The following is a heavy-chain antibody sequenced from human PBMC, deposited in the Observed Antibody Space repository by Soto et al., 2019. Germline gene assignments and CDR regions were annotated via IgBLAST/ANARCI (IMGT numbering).Heavy chain of an antibody. CDR1: GFTFSSYG. D-gene: IGHD4-17*01. Sequence: PGGSLRLSCAASGFTFSSYGMHWVRQAPGKGLEWVAVIWYDGSNKYYADSVKGRFTISRDNSKNTLYLQMNSLRAEDTAVYYCAGGGGDSYRVYYYYMDVWGKGTTVTVSS. J-gene: IGHJ6*03. CDR2: IWYDGSNK. V-gene: IGHV3-33*01. CDR3: AGGGGDSYRVYYYYMDV.